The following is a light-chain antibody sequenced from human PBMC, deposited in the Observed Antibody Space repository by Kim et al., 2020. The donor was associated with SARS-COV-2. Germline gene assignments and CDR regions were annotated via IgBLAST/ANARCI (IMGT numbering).Light chain of an antibody. V-gene: IGKV1-9*01. J-gene: IGKJ2*04. CDR2: SVS. Sequence: DIQLTQSPSFLSASLGDRVTITCRASQGVASYLVWYQQKPGKPPNLLMYSVSTLQTGVPSRFSGSGSGTEFTLTISNLQTEDFGTYYCQQLNSYLWSFGQGTKLEI. CDR1: QGVASY. CDR3: QQLNSYLWS.